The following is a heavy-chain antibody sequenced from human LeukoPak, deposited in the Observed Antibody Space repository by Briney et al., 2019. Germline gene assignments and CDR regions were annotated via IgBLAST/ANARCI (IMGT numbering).Heavy chain of an antibody. Sequence: LGESLKISCKGSGYSFTSYWIGWVRQMPGKGLEWMGIIYPGDSDTRYSPSFQGQVTISADKSISTAYLQWSSLKASDTAMYYCARGRYDILTGYLTAFDIWGQGTMVTVSS. CDR3: ARGRYDILTGYLTAFDI. V-gene: IGHV5-51*01. D-gene: IGHD3-9*01. J-gene: IGHJ3*02. CDR1: GYSFTSYW. CDR2: IYPGDSDT.